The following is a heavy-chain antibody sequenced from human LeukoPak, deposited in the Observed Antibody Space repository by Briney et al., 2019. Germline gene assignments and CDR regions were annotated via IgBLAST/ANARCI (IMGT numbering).Heavy chain of an antibody. CDR1: GFTFDDYA. D-gene: IGHD3-22*01. CDR2: ISWNSGSI. J-gene: IGHJ4*02. V-gene: IGHV3-9*01. CDR3: AKDISHYYDSSGLMDY. Sequence: GGSLRLSCAASGFTFDDYAMPWVRHAPGKGLEWVSGISWNSGSIGYADSVKGRFTISRDNAKNSLYLQMNSLRAEDTALYYCAKDISHYYDSSGLMDYWGQGTLVTVSS.